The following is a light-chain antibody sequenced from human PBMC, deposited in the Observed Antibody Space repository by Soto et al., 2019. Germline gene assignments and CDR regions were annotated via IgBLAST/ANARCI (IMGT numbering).Light chain of an antibody. Sequence: EIVLTQSPGSLSLSPGERATLSCRASQSVSSAYLAWYQHKPGQPPTLLIYAASSRVTGILDRFSGSGSGTDFTLTISRLEPEEFAVYYCQQYGSSSTWTFGQGTKEEIK. J-gene: IGKJ1*01. CDR2: AAS. V-gene: IGKV3-20*01. CDR3: QQYGSSSTWT. CDR1: QSVSSAY.